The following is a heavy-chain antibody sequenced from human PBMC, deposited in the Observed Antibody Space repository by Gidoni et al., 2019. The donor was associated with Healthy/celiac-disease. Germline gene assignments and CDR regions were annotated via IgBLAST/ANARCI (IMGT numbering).Heavy chain of an antibody. CDR3: AREDNTVTTDY. CDR2: ISSSGSTI. D-gene: IGHD4-17*01. Sequence: EVQLVESGGGLVQHGGSLRLSWTASGFTFSSYEMNWVRQAPGKGLEWVSYISSSGSTIYYADSVKVRFTISRDNAKNSLYLQMNSLRAEDTAVYYCAREDNTVTTDYWGQGTLVTVSS. CDR1: GFTFSSYE. J-gene: IGHJ4*02. V-gene: IGHV3-48*03.